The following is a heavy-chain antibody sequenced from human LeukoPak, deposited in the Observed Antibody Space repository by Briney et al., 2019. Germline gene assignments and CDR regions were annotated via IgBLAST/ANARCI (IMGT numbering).Heavy chain of an antibody. Sequence: GGSLRLSCAASGFAVSSNYMSWVRRAPGKGLEWVSVIYSDGSTYYADSVKGRFTISRDNSKNTLYLQMNSLRAEDTAVYYCARDRIGRITIFGVVHFDYWGQGTLVTVSS. CDR2: IYSDGST. CDR1: GFAVSSNY. CDR3: ARDRIGRITIFGVVHFDY. V-gene: IGHV3-53*05. J-gene: IGHJ4*02. D-gene: IGHD3-3*01.